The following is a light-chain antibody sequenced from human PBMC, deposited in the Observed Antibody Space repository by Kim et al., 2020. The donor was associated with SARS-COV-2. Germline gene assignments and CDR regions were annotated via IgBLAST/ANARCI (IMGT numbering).Light chain of an antibody. CDR2: KAS. CDR3: QQYNSYPYT. V-gene: IGKV1-5*03. Sequence: DIQMTQSPSTLSASVGDRVTITCRASQSISSWLAWYQQKPRKAPKLLIYKASSLESGVPSRFSGSGSGTEFTLTISSLQPDDFTTYNCQQYNSYPYTFGQGTKLEI. CDR1: QSISSW. J-gene: IGKJ2*01.